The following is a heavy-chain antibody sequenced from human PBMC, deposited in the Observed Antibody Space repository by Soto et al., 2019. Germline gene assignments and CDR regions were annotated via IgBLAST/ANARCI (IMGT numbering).Heavy chain of an antibody. CDR1: GYTFTGYY. D-gene: IGHD6-19*01. CDR2: INPNSGGT. J-gene: IGHJ4*02. V-gene: IGHV1-2*04. Sequence: ASVKVSCKASGYTFTGYYMHWVRQAPGQGLEWMGWINPNSGGTNYAQKFQGWVTMTRDTSISTAYMELSRLRSDDTAVYYCARAGYSSGWPLDWYFDYWGQGTLVTVSS. CDR3: ARAGYSSGWPLDWYFDY.